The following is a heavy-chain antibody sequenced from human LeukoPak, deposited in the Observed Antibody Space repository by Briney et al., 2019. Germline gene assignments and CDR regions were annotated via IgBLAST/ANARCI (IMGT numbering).Heavy chain of an antibody. CDR2: ISSNGGST. D-gene: IGHD5-18*01. V-gene: IGHV3-64*01. J-gene: IGHJ6*03. CDR3: ARAPRGYSYPTYYYYYYMDV. Sequence: GSLRLSCAASGFTFSSYAMHWVRQAPGKGLEYVSAISSNGGSTYYANSVKGRFTISRDNSKNTLYLQMGSLRAEDTAVYYCARAPRGYSYPTYYYYYYMDVWGKGTTVTVSS. CDR1: GFTFSSYA.